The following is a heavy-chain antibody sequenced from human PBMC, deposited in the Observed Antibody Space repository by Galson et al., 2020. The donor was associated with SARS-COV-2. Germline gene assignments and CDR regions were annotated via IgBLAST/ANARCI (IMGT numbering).Heavy chain of an antibody. CDR1: GYTFSRYY. V-gene: IGHV1-46*01. Sequence: GESLKISCKASGYTFSRYYIHWVRQAPGQGLEWMGVINLSGDGTAYAEKFQGRVTMTRDTSTSTAYMDLSSLTSEDTAVYYCARDKKPLARWDAFDIWGQGTKVTVSS. CDR3: ARDKKPLARWDAFDI. J-gene: IGHJ3*02. D-gene: IGHD3-3*02. CDR2: INLSGDGT.